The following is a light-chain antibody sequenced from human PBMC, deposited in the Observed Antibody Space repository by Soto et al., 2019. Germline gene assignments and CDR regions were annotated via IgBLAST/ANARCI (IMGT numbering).Light chain of an antibody. CDR3: QSFDSSLSEGV. CDR1: SSNIGAGYD. V-gene: IGLV1-40*01. Sequence: QAVVTQPPSMSGAPGQRVTISCTGSSSNIGAGYDVHWYQQLPGTAPKLVIYASTNRPSGVPDRFSGSKSGTSASLAITGLQAEDEADYYCQSFDSSLSEGVFGTGTKLSVL. J-gene: IGLJ1*01. CDR2: AST.